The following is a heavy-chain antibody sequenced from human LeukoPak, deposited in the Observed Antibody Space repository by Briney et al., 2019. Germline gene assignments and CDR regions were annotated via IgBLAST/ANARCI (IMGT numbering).Heavy chain of an antibody. J-gene: IGHJ4*02. Sequence: PSETLSLTCTVSGASISSYYWSWIRQPAGKGLKWIGRIYTSGSTNYNPPLKSRITISIDTSKNQFSLKVSSVTAADTAVYYCARIRTGGSFYAEFDYWGQGTLVTVSS. D-gene: IGHD1-26*01. V-gene: IGHV4-4*07. CDR3: ARIRTGGSFYAEFDY. CDR2: IYTSGST. CDR1: GASISSYY.